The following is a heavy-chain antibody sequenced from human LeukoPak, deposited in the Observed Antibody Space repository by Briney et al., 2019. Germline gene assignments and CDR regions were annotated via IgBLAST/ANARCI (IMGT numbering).Heavy chain of an antibody. CDR2: INNEGTTI. J-gene: IGHJ1*01. V-gene: IGHV3-74*01. CDR1: GLTFSNSW. CDR3: ARVSGLGMNEYYQH. Sequence: GGSLRLSCEASGLTFSNSWMHWVRQAPGKGLVRVSRINNEGTTISYADSVKGRFTISRDNAKNTLYLQMNSLRAEDTAVYYCARVSGLGMNEYYQHWGQGTLVTVAS. D-gene: IGHD3-10*01.